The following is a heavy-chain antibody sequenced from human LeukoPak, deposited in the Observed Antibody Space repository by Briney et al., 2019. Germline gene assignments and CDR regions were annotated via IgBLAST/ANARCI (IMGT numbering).Heavy chain of an antibody. Sequence: GGSLRLFCAASGFTLSSYSMNWVRQAPGKGLGWVSSISSSSSYIYYADSVKGRFTISRDNAKNSLYLQMNSLRAEDTAVYYCARDTYYDILTGPSRLDVWGKGTTVTVSS. CDR3: ARDTYYDILTGPSRLDV. CDR1: GFTLSSYS. D-gene: IGHD3-9*01. V-gene: IGHV3-21*01. J-gene: IGHJ6*04. CDR2: ISSSSSYI.